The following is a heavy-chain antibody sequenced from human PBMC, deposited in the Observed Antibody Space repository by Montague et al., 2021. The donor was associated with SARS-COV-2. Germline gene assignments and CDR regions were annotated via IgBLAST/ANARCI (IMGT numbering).Heavy chain of an antibody. J-gene: IGHJ4*02. Sequence: PALVKPTQTLTLTCTFSGFSLSTRTVGVGWIRQPPGKALEWLALIYWDDDKRYSPSLKSRLTITKVTSKNQVVLTMTNMDPEDTATYYCAHRLPAVAAFDXWGQGTLVTVSS. CDR2: IYWDDDK. CDR3: AHRLPAVAAFDX. V-gene: IGHV2-5*02. CDR1: GFSLSTRTVG. D-gene: IGHD6-6*01.